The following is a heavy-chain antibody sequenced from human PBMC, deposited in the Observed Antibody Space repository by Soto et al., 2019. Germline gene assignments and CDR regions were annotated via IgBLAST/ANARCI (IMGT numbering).Heavy chain of an antibody. V-gene: IGHV3-7*01. CDR3: ARDGTGYYDSRTFDY. D-gene: IGHD3-22*01. CDR1: GFTFSSYW. J-gene: IGHJ4*02. Sequence: QPGGSLRLSCAASGFTFSSYWMSWVRQAPGEGLEWVANIKQDGSEKYYVDSVKGRFTISRENAKNSLYLQMNSLRAEDTAVYYCARDGTGYYDSRTFDYGGQGTLGTGSS. CDR2: IKQDGSEK.